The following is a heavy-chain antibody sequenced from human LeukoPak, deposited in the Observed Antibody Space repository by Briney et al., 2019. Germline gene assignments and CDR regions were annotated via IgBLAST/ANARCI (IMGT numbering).Heavy chain of an antibody. J-gene: IGHJ3*02. CDR1: GFTFSSYA. CDR2: ISGSGGSS. CDR3: AKSGYGDYWLDAFDI. V-gene: IGHV3-23*01. D-gene: IGHD4-17*01. Sequence: AGGSLRLSCAASGFTFSSYAMSWVRQAPGKGLEWVSAISGSGGSSYDADAVKGRFTISRDNSKHTLYLQMNSLRAEDTAVYYCAKSGYGDYWLDAFDIWGQGTMVTVSS.